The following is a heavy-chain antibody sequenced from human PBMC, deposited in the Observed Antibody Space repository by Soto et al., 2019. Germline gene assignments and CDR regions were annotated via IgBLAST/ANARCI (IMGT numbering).Heavy chain of an antibody. CDR1: GFTFGSYA. CDR2: MNGGGGST. Sequence: GGSLRLSCAASGFTFGSYAMSWVRQAPGKGLEWVSSMNGGGGSTYYAESVQGRFTISRDNSKNTLYLQMNSLRVEDTAVYYCAKKSEIAVRRYYFDLWGQGTLVTVSS. J-gene: IGHJ4*02. V-gene: IGHV3-23*01. D-gene: IGHD2-21*01. CDR3: AKKSEIAVRRYYFDL.